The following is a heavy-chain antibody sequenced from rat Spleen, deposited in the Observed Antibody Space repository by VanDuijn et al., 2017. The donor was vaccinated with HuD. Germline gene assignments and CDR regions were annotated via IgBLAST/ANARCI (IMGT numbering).Heavy chain of an antibody. CDR1: GFTFSDYN. D-gene: IGHD1-11*01. Sequence: EVQLVESGGGLVQPGRSLKLSCAASGFTFSDYNMAWVRQAPKKGLEWVATISYDGSSTYYRDSVKGRFTISRDNAKSTLYLQMDSLRSADTATYYCARRYGGSPWYFDYWGQGVMVTVSS. CDR2: ISYDGSST. J-gene: IGHJ2*01. CDR3: ARRYGGSPWYFDY. V-gene: IGHV5-7*01.